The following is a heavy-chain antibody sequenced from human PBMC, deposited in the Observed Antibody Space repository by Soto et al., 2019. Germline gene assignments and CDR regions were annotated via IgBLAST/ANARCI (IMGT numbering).Heavy chain of an antibody. D-gene: IGHD2-21*01. V-gene: IGHV1-69*02. CDR1: GGTFSSYP. CDR3: ARTRAATDSLYWFDP. CDR2: IIPILNIA. Sequence: QVQLVQSGAEVKKPGSSVKVSCKASGGTFSSYPISWVRQAPGQGPEWMGRIIPILNIANYAQKFQGRVTLTADKSTDTAYMELSSLRSEGTAVYYCARTRAATDSLYWFDPWGQGTLVTVSS. J-gene: IGHJ5*02.